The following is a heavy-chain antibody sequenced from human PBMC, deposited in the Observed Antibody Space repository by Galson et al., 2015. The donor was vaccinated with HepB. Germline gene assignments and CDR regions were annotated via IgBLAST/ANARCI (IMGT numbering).Heavy chain of an antibody. CDR2: ISSSRSYI. Sequence: YLRLACAASGFTFSSYSMNWVRQAPGKGLEWVSSISSSRSYIYYADSVKGRFTISRDNAKNSLYLQMNSLRAEDTAVYYCAREHGMDVWGQGTTVTVSS. CDR3: AREHGMDV. CDR1: GFTFSSYS. V-gene: IGHV3-21*01. J-gene: IGHJ6*02.